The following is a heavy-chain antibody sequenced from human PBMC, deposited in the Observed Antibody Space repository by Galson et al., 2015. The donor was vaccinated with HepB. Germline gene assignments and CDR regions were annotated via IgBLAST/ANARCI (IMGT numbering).Heavy chain of an antibody. V-gene: IGHV5-51*01. J-gene: IGHJ4*02. CDR3: ARLKGIERYFDWFSYFDY. CDR2: IYPGDSDT. CDR1: GYSFTSYW. Sequence: QSGAEVTKPGESLTISCTGSGYSFTSYWIGWVRQMPGKGLEWMGIIYPGDSDTRYSPSFQGQVTISADKSISTAYLQWSSLKASDTAMYYCARLKGIERYFDWFSYFDYWGQGTLVTVSS. D-gene: IGHD3-9*01.